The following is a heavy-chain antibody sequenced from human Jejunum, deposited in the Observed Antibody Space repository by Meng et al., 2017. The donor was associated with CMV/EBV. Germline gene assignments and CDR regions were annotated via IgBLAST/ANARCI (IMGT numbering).Heavy chain of an antibody. Sequence: QVQLQESGPGLAKPSETLSLTCTVSGGSISNYYWSWIRQPAGKGLEYIGRIYSSGTTKYNPSLNSRVTMSVDTSKNQFSLKVRSVTAADTAVYLCARHEVVGTAIFDYWGQGTLVTVSS. CDR2: IYSSGTT. J-gene: IGHJ4*02. D-gene: IGHD6-19*01. V-gene: IGHV4-4*07. CDR1: GGSISNYY. CDR3: ARHEVVGTAIFDY.